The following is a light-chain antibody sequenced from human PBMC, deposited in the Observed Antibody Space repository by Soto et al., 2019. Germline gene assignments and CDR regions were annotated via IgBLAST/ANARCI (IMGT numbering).Light chain of an antibody. CDR3: NQYDSSWT. J-gene: IGKJ1*01. Sequence: EIVLTQSPGTLSLSPGERATLSCRASQSVPSNFLAWYQQKPGQAPILVIYGVSRRATGIPDRFSGSGSGTDLTLTISRLEPEDFEVYYCNQYDSSWTFGQGTKVEIK. CDR1: QSVPSNF. CDR2: GVS. V-gene: IGKV3-20*01.